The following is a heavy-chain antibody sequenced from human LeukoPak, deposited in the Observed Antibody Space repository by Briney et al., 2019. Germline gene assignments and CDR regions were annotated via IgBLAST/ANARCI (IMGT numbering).Heavy chain of an antibody. CDR1: GYTFTSYG. Sequence: ASVKVSCKASGYTFTSYGISWVRQAPGQRLEWMGWISAYNGNTNYAQKLQGRVTMTTDTSTGTAYMELRSLRSDDTAVYYCARVTMVRGVIIGNDDYWGQGTLVTVSS. CDR2: ISAYNGNT. V-gene: IGHV1-18*01. J-gene: IGHJ4*02. CDR3: ARVTMVRGVIIGNDDY. D-gene: IGHD3-10*01.